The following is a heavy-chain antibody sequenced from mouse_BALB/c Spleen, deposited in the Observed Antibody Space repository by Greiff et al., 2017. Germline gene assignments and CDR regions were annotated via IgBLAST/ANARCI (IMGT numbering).Heavy chain of an antibody. D-gene: IGHD6-1*01. J-gene: IGHJ4*01. CDR3: ARSLCDLYAMDY. V-gene: IGHV3-8*02. CDR2: ISYSGST. CDR1: GDSITSGY. Sequence: EVKLMESGPSLVKPSQTLSLTCSVTGDSITSGYWNWIRKFPGNKLEYMGYISYSGSTYYNPSLKSRISITRDTSKNQYYLQLNSVTTEDTATYYCARSLCDLYAMDYWGQGTSVTVSS.